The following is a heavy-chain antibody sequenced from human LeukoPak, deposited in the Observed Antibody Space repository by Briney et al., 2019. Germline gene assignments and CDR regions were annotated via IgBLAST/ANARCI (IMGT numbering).Heavy chain of an antibody. CDR1: GFTFNRFG. D-gene: IGHD2-21*02. J-gene: IGHJ4*02. V-gene: IGHV3-33*01. CDR3: ATSAHIEVGTAPPPDY. CDR2: IWYDGSNK. Sequence: GGSLRLSCATSGFTFNRFGMHWDRQAPGKGLEGVAVIWYDGSNKDYADSVKGRFTISRDNSKNTLYLQMSGLRAEDTAVYYCATSAHIEVGTAPPPDYWGQGTLVTVTS.